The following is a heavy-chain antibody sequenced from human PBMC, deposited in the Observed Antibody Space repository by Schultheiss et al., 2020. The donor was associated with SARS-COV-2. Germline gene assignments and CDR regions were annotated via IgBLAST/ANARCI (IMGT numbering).Heavy chain of an antibody. Sequence: SETLSLTCAVYGGSFSGYYWSWIRQPPGKGLEWIGYIYYSGSTKYNPSLKSRLTISVDTSKNQFSLKLSSVTAADTAVYYCARSVFGGGNDYGDHTFDYWGQGTLVTVSS. J-gene: IGHJ4*02. V-gene: IGHV4-59*12. D-gene: IGHD4/OR15-4a*01. CDR3: ARSVFGGGNDYGDHTFDY. CDR1: GGSFSGYY. CDR2: IYYSGST.